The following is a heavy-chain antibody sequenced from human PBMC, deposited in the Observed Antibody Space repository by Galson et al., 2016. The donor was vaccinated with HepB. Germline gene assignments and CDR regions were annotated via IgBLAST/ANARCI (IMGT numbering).Heavy chain of an antibody. CDR1: GFTFCDYA. Sequence: SLRLSCAASGFTFCDYAMSWFRQAPGKGLEWVGFVRSKTYGGTTEYAASVKGRFTILRDDSKSIVYLQMNSLKTEDTAVYYCTREDYGFTFVYWGQGTLVTVSS. J-gene: IGHJ4*02. CDR2: VRSKTYGGTT. D-gene: IGHD4-17*01. V-gene: IGHV3-49*03. CDR3: TREDYGFTFVY.